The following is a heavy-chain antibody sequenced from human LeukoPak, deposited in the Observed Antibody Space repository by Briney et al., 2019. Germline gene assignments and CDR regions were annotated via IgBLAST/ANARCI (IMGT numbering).Heavy chain of an antibody. J-gene: IGHJ6*03. CDR1: GGIFSSYA. CDR2: IIPIFGTA. D-gene: IGHD3-10*01. Sequence: ASVKVSCKASGGIFSSYAISWVRQAPGQGLEWMGGIIPIFGTANYALKFQGRVTITADESTSTAYMELSSLRSEDTAVYYCAKSMVRGVSTSYYYYYYMDVWGKGTTVTISS. V-gene: IGHV1-69*13. CDR3: AKSMVRGVSTSYYYYYYMDV.